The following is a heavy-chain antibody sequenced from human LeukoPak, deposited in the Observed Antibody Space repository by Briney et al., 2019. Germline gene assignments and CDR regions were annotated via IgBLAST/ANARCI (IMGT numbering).Heavy chain of an antibody. V-gene: IGHV4-38-2*02. J-gene: IGHJ4*02. CDR2: IYRSGST. D-gene: IGHD6-19*01. Sequence: SETLSLTCTVSSYSISNGYYWDWIRQPPGRGLEWIGNIYRSGSTSYNPSLKSRVTISVDTPKNQFSLKVNSVTAADTAVYYCARRHSSGWFYYWGQGTLVTVSS. CDR3: ARRHSSGWFYY. CDR1: SYSISNGYY.